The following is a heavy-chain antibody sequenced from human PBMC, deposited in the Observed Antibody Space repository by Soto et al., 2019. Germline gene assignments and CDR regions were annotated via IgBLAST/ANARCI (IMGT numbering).Heavy chain of an antibody. D-gene: IGHD6-6*01. CDR1: GGSFSGYY. J-gene: IGHJ1*01. Sequence: SETLSLTCAVYGGSFSGYYWSWIRQPPGKGLEWIGEINHSGSTNYNPSLKSRVTISVDTSKNQFSLKLSSVTAADTAVYYCARGIMRGDGSSSGYFQHWGQGTLVTVSS. V-gene: IGHV4-34*01. CDR3: ARGIMRGDGSSSGYFQH. CDR2: INHSGST.